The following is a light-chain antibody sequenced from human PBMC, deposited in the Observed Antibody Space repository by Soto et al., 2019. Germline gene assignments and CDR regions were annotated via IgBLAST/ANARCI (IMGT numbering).Light chain of an antibody. CDR3: QQYNSYSART. Sequence: IQMTQSPSSLSASVGDRVTITCRASQSISSWLAWYQQKPGKAPKLLIYDASSLESGVPSRFSGSGSGTEFTLTISSPQPDDFATYYCQQYNSYSARTFGQGTKVDIK. V-gene: IGKV1-5*01. CDR1: QSISSW. CDR2: DAS. J-gene: IGKJ1*01.